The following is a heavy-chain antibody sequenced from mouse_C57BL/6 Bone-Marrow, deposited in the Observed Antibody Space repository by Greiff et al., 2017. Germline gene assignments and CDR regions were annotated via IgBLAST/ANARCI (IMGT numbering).Heavy chain of an antibody. J-gene: IGHJ3*01. CDR1: GYTFTSYD. CDR3: AIDGDDDCPGFAY. V-gene: IGHV1-85*01. CDR2: IYPRDGST. Sequence: VKLVESGPELVKPGASVKLSCKASGYTFTSYDINWVKQRPGQGLAWIGWIYPRDGSTKYNEKFKGKATLTVDTSSSTAYMELLSLTSEDSAVYFFAIDGDDDCPGFAYWGQGTLVTVSA. D-gene: IGHD2-4*01.